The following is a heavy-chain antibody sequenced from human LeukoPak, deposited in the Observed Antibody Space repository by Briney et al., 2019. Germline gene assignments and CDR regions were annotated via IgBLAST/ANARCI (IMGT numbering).Heavy chain of an antibody. V-gene: IGHV3-23*01. J-gene: IGHJ4*02. CDR2: IGGGGKNT. CDR1: GFTFNSYA. CDR3: AKVLTGSQDY. Sequence: GGSLRLSCEASGFTFNSYAMSWVRQAPGKGLEWVSTIGGGGKNTYYADSVKGRFTISRDNSKNTLYLQMNSLRAEDTAVYFCAKVLTGSQDYWGQGTLVTVSS. D-gene: IGHD7-27*01.